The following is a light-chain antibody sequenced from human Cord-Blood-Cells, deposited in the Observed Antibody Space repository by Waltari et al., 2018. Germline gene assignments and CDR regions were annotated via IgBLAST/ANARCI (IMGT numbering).Light chain of an antibody. V-gene: IGLV2-23*03. J-gene: IGLJ2*01. CDR1: SSDVGSYNL. Sequence: QSALTQPASVSGSPGQSITIPGPGTSSDVGSYNLFSWYQQHPGKAPKLMIYEGSKRPSGVSNRFSGSKSGNTASLTISGLQAEDEADYYCCSYAGSSTFVVFGGGTKLTVL. CDR3: CSYAGSSTFVV. CDR2: EGS.